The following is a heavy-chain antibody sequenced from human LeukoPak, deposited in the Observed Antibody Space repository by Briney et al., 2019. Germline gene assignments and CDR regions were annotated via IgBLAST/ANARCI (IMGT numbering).Heavy chain of an antibody. CDR2: INHSGST. D-gene: IGHD3-10*01. CDR3: ARGIDYYGSGSYYSFDY. CDR1: GGSFSGYY. J-gene: IGHJ4*02. V-gene: IGHV4-34*01. Sequence: SETLSLTCAVYGGSFSGYYWSWIRQPPGKGLEWLGEINHSGSTNYNPSLKSRVTISVDTSKNQFSLKLSSVTAADTAVYYCARGIDYYGSGSYYSFDYWGQGTLVTVSS.